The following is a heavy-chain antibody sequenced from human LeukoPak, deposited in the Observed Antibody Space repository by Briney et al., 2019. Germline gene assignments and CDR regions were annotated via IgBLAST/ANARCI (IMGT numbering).Heavy chain of an antibody. J-gene: IGHJ4*02. V-gene: IGHV4-31*03. CDR2: IYYSGST. Sequence: ASETLSLTCTVSGGSISSGSYYWSWIRQHPGKGLEWIGYIYYSGSTYYNPSLKSRVTISVDTSKNQFSLKLSSVTAADTAVYYCARDNSYGYVDYWGQGTLVTVSS. CDR1: GGSISSGSYY. CDR3: ARDNSYGYVDY. D-gene: IGHD5-18*01.